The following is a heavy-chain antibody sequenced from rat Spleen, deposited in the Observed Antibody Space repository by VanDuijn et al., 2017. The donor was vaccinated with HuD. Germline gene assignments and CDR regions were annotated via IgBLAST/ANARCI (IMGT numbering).Heavy chain of an antibody. J-gene: IGHJ2*01. CDR3: AKNIYSSSYIYYFDY. Sequence: EVQLVETGGGLVQPGRSLKLSCVASGFTFSSFWMYWIRQAPGKGLEWVSSINTDGDTTYYLDSVKGRVTISRDNAENTVYLQMDSLRSEDTATYYCAKNIYSSSYIYYFDYWGQGVMVTVSS. CDR1: GFTFSSFW. CDR2: INTDGDTT. V-gene: IGHV5-58*01. D-gene: IGHD1-2*01.